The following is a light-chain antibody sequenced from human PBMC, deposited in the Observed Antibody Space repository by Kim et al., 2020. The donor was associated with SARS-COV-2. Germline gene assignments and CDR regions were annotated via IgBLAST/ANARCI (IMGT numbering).Light chain of an antibody. CDR2: DVN. J-gene: IGLJ2*01. CDR1: INDVGVYNY. V-gene: IGLV2-14*03. CDR3: SSYTGRSTVI. Sequence: QSALTQPASVSGSPGQSITISCTGTINDVGVYNYVSWYQHRPGTAPKLMIYDVNKRPSGVSNRFSGSKSGNTASLIISGLQAEDEADYFCSSYTGRSTVIFGGGTKVTVL.